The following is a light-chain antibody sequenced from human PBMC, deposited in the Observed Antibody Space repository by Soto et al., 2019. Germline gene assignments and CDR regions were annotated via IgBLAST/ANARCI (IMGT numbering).Light chain of an antibody. J-gene: IGKJ4*01. V-gene: IGKV1D-13*01. Sequence: AIQLTHSPSSLSASVGDRVTITCRASQDISTLFAWYQQRPGKAPKLLIYDASSLESGVPSRFSGSGSEADFTLTISSLQPEDFETYYYQQFYDYPLTFGGGTKVDIK. CDR1: QDISTL. CDR2: DAS. CDR3: QQFYDYPLT.